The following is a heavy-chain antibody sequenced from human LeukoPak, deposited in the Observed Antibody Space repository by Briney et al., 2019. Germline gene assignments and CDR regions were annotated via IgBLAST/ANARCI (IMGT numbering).Heavy chain of an antibody. J-gene: IGHJ4*02. V-gene: IGHV1-69*04. D-gene: IGHD3-16*01. CDR2: IIPILGIA. Sequence: ASVKVSCKASGGTFSSYAISWVRQAPGQGLEWMGRIIPILGIANYAQKFQGRVTMTRNTSISTAYMELSSLRSEDTAVYYCARGWGGDYWGQGTLVTVSS. CDR1: GGTFSSYA. CDR3: ARGWGGDY.